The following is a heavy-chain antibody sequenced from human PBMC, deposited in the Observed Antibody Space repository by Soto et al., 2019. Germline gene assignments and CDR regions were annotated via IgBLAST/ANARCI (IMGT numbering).Heavy chain of an antibody. D-gene: IGHD4-4*01. Sequence: QVHLVQSGAEVKQPGASVKVSCKASGYTFSVYHMHWVRQAPGQGLEWMGWVHPNSGGTNYAQSFERRFTMTSETSINTAYMELIRLASDDTAVYYFAKELQRGMDVWGQGTTVTVSS. CDR3: AKELQRGMDV. V-gene: IGHV1-2*02. CDR2: VHPNSGGT. CDR1: GYTFSVYH. J-gene: IGHJ6*02.